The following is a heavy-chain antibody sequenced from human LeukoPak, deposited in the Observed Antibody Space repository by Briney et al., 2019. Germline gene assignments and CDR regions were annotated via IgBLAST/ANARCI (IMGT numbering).Heavy chain of an antibody. CDR3: AREPVATIIKWYFDL. CDR2: IWYDGSNK. D-gene: IGHD5-12*01. J-gene: IGHJ2*01. Sequence: GGSLRLSCAASGFTFSSYGMHWVRQAPGKGLEWVAVIWYDGSNKYYADSVKGRFTISRDNSNTLYLQMNSLRAEDTAVYYCAREPVATIIKWYFDLWGRGTQVTVSS. V-gene: IGHV3-33*01. CDR1: GFTFSSYG.